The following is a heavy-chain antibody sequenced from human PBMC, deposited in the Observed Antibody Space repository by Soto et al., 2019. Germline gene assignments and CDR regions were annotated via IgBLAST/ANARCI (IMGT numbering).Heavy chain of an antibody. Sequence: QVQLVESGGGVVQPGRSLRLSCAASGFTFSSYGMHWVRQAPGKGLEWVAVIWYDGSNKYYADSVKGRFTISRDNSKNTLYLQMNSLRAEDTAVYYCARAGIYDFWSGTVYYGMDVWGQGTTVTVSS. CDR1: GFTFSSYG. V-gene: IGHV3-33*01. D-gene: IGHD3-3*01. CDR3: ARAGIYDFWSGTVYYGMDV. J-gene: IGHJ6*02. CDR2: IWYDGSNK.